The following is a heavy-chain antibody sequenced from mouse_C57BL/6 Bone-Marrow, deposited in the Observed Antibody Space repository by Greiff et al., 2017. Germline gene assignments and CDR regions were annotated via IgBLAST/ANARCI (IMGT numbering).Heavy chain of an antibody. Sequence: EVQLQQSGGGLVQPGGSMKLSCAASGFTFSDSWMDWVRQSPEKGLEWVAEIRHKANNHATYYAESVKGRFTIARDDSKSSVYLQMSSLRAEDTGIYYCTRPLELQDYAMDYWGQGTSVTVSS. CDR2: IRHKANNHAT. CDR3: TRPLELQDYAMDY. CDR1: GFTFSDSW. V-gene: IGHV6-6*01. D-gene: IGHD2-12*01. J-gene: IGHJ4*01.